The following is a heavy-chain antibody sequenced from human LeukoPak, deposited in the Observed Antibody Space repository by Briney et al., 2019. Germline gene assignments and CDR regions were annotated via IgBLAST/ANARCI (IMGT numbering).Heavy chain of an antibody. D-gene: IGHD2-15*01. V-gene: IGHV3-30*02. CDR1: GFTFSNYG. CDR3: AKGGWGSFVVATIFDY. Sequence: PGGSLRLSCAASGFTFSNYGMHWLRQAPGKGLEGVAFIRYDGGNKYYADTVKGQFTISRDNAKNTLYLRMNILRAEDTAVYYCAKGGWGSFVVATIFDYWSQGTLVTVSS. J-gene: IGHJ4*02. CDR2: IRYDGGNK.